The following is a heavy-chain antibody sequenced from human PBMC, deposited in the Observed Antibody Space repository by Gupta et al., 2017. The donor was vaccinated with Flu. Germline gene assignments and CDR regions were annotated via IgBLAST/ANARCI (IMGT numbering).Heavy chain of an antibody. J-gene: IGHJ4*02. Sequence: QVQLQQWGAGLLKPSETLSLTCAVYGGSFSGYYWSWIRQPPGKGLEWIGEINHSGSTNYNPSLKSRVTISVDTSKNQFSLKLSSVTAADTAVYYCARGRVNPVGATSLYYFDYWGQGTLVTVSS. D-gene: IGHD1-26*01. CDR2: INHSGST. CDR1: GGSFSGYY. CDR3: ARGRVNPVGATSLYYFDY. V-gene: IGHV4-34*01.